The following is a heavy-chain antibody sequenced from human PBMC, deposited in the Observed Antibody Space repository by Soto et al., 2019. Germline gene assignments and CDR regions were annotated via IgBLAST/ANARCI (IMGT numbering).Heavy chain of an antibody. D-gene: IGHD3-10*01. CDR2: ISYDGSNK. Sequence: QVQLVESGGGVVQPGRFLRLSCAASGFTFSSYAMHWVRQAPGKGLEWVAVISYDGSNKYYADSVKGRFTISRDNSKNTLYLQMNSLRAEDTAVYYCAREGGPEGAMVRPFDYWGQGTLVTVSS. CDR3: AREGGPEGAMVRPFDY. V-gene: IGHV3-30-3*01. J-gene: IGHJ4*02. CDR1: GFTFSSYA.